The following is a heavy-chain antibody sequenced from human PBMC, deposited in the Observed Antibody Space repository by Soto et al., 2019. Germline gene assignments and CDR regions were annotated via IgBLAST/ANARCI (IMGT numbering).Heavy chain of an antibody. D-gene: IGHD2-2*01. Sequence: SETLSPTCAVSSGSISSSNWWSWVRQPPGKGLEWIGEIYHSGSTNYNPSLKSRVTISVDKSKNQFSLKLSSVTAADTAVYYCARVAPGKGYCSSTSCYATPNWFDPWGQGTLVTVSS. CDR1: SGSISSSNW. CDR2: IYHSGST. CDR3: ARVAPGKGYCSSTSCYATPNWFDP. J-gene: IGHJ5*02. V-gene: IGHV4-4*02.